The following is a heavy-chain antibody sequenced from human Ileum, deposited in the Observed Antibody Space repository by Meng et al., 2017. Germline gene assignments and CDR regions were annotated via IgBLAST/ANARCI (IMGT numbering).Heavy chain of an antibody. CDR3: TRQRSSWKLDL. J-gene: IGHJ4*02. D-gene: IGHD6-13*01. V-gene: IGHV3-7*01. CDR2: IKQDGNDK. Sequence: GESLKISCAASGFTFPDYWLTWVRQTPGKGLEWVATIKQDGNDKYYVASLKGRFTVSRDKAKNSVYLQMDSLRVEDTAVYYCTRQRSSWKLDLWGQGTLVTVSS. CDR1: GFTFPDYW.